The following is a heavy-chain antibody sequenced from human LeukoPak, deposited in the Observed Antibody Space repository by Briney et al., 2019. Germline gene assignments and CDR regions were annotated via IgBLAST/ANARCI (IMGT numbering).Heavy chain of an antibody. D-gene: IGHD6-19*01. V-gene: IGHV3-23*01. CDR3: AKGTYSSGWY. J-gene: IGHJ4*02. CDR1: GFIFTRYV. Sequence: GGSLRLSCGASGFIFTRYVMNWVRQSPGKGLEWVSGISGSGLSTFYADSVKGRFTISRDNSKNTLYLQMNSLRAEDTAVYYCAKGTYSSGWYWGQGTLVTVSS. CDR2: ISGSGLST.